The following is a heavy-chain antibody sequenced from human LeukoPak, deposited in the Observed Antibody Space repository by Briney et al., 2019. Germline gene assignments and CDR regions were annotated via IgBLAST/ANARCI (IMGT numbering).Heavy chain of an antibody. Sequence: GGSLRLSCAASGFTFNNYWMHWVRQVPGKRLVWVSRINSDGSSTSYADAVKGRFTISRDNAKNTLYLQMNILRAEDTAVYYCACRVGYDSSGYYYVIDDYWGQGTLVTVSS. CDR2: INSDGSST. D-gene: IGHD3-22*01. CDR3: ACRVGYDSSGYYYVIDDY. V-gene: IGHV3-74*01. J-gene: IGHJ4*02. CDR1: GFTFNNYW.